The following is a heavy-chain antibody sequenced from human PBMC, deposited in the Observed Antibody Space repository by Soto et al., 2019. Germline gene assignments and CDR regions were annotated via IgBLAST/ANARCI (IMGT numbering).Heavy chain of an antibody. CDR2: IIPIFGTA. V-gene: IGHV1-69*13. D-gene: IGHD2-8*01. CDR1: GGTFSSYA. J-gene: IGHJ6*02. Sequence: SVKVSCKASGGTFSSYAISWVRQAPGQGLEWMGGIIPIFGTANYAQKFQGRVTITADESTSTAYMELSSLRSEDTAVYHCARNIVLMVYATYYYGMDVWGQGTTVTVSS. CDR3: ARNIVLMVYATYYYGMDV.